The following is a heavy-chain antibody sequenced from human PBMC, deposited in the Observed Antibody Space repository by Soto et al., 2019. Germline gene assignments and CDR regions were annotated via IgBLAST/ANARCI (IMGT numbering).Heavy chain of an antibody. D-gene: IGHD3-3*01. CDR1: GFTFSSYG. J-gene: IGHJ6*02. CDR3: AKDRRTERRLRFLEWTRGAYGMDV. V-gene: IGHV3-30*18. Sequence: GSLRLSCAASGFTFSSYGMHWVRQAPGKGLEWVAVISYDGSNKYYADSVKGRFTISRDNSKNTLYLQMNSLRAEDTAVYYCAKDRRTERRLRFLEWTRGAYGMDVWGQGTTVTVSS. CDR2: ISYDGSNK.